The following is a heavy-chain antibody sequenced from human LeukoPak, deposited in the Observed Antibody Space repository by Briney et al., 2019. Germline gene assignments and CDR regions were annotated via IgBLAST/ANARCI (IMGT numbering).Heavy chain of an antibody. J-gene: IGHJ6*03. Sequence: SETLSLTCTVSGGSISSYYWSWIRQPPGKGLEWIGYIYYSGSTNYNPSLKSRVTISVDTSKNQLSLKLSSVTAADTAVYYCARVLTTGTTNYCYYMDVWGKGTTVTVSS. CDR3: ARVLTTGTTNYCYYMDV. CDR2: IYYSGST. D-gene: IGHD1-1*01. CDR1: GGSISSYY. V-gene: IGHV4-59*01.